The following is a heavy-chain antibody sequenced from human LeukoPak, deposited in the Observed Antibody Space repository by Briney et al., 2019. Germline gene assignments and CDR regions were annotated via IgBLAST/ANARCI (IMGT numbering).Heavy chain of an antibody. D-gene: IGHD2-8*01. CDR2: INTNTGNP. Sequence: ASVKVSCKASGYTFTSYAMNWVRQAPGQGLEWMGWINTNTGNPTYAQGFTGRFVFSLDTSVSTAYLQISSLKAEDTAVYYCARADIVLMVYANGWFDPWGQGTLVTVSS. CDR3: ARADIVLMVYANGWFDP. V-gene: IGHV7-4-1*02. J-gene: IGHJ5*02. CDR1: GYTFTSYA.